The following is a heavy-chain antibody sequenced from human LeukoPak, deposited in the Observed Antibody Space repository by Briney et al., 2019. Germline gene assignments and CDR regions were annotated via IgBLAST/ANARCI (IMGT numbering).Heavy chain of an antibody. CDR3: GGSHSATWYDW. J-gene: IGHJ4*01. V-gene: IGHV4-39*06. CDR2: SYYTGST. CDR1: GGSITNNNYY. Sequence: SETLSLTCTVSGGSITNNNYYWGWIRQPPGKGLEWIGSSYYTGSTYSNPPLKSRVIISIDTSKNEITLKLNSVTAADTAVYYCGGSHSATWYDWWGQGTLVTVAS. D-gene: IGHD2-15*01.